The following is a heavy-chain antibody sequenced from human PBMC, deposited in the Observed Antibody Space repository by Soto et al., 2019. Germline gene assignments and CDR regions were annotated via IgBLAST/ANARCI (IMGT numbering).Heavy chain of an antibody. J-gene: IGHJ6*02. CDR3: ARDKYYYGSGKDGMDV. CDR2: IYYSGST. CDR1: GGSISSGGYY. D-gene: IGHD3-10*01. V-gene: IGHV4-31*03. Sequence: PSETLSFTCTVSGGSISSGGYYWGWIRQHPGKGLEWIGYIYYSGSTYYNPSLKSRVTISVDTSKNQFSLKLSSVTAADTAVYYCARDKYYYGSGKDGMDVWGQGTTVTVSS.